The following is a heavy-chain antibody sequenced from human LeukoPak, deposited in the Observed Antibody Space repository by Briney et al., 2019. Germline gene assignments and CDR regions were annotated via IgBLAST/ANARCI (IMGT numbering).Heavy chain of an antibody. CDR3: AGYCSSTSCWGY. CDR2: IRYDGSNK. J-gene: IGHJ4*02. Sequence: GGSLRLSCAASGFTFSSYGMHWVRQAPGKGLEWVAFIRYDGSNKYYADSVKGRFTISRDKSKNTLYLQMNSLRAEDTAVYYCAGYCSSTSCWGYWGQGTLVTVSS. V-gene: IGHV3-30*02. D-gene: IGHD2-2*01. CDR1: GFTFSSYG.